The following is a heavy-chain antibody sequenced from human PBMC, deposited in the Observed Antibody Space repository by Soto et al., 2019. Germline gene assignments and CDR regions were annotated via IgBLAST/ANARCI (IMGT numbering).Heavy chain of an antibody. J-gene: IGHJ3*01. D-gene: IGHD2-2*01. CDR3: ARLGVGVILVVPAALPEFRAFDL. V-gene: IGHV4-39*01. CDR2: IYYSGRT. Sequence: QLQLQESGPGLVKPSETLSLTCTVSGGSISSSSDYWGWIRQPPGKALERIGSIYYSGRTYYNPSLKCRVTISVDSSKTMFSLKMSSVTAADTAVYYCARLGVGVILVVPAALPEFRAFDLWGQGTMVTVSS. CDR1: GGSISSSSDY.